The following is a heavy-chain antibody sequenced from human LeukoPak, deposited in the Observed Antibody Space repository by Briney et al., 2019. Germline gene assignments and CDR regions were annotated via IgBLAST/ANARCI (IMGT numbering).Heavy chain of an antibody. J-gene: IGHJ4*02. V-gene: IGHV5-51*01. CDR1: GCSFTTYW. CDR2: IYPADSTA. Sequence: GESLKISCKASGCSFTTYWIGWVRQVPGKGLEWVGIIYPADSTAKYSPSFQGQVTISVDKSISTAYLQWSRLKASDTAMYYCARVYYYDSSAQGGFDYWGQGTLVTVSS. CDR3: ARVYYYDSSAQGGFDY. D-gene: IGHD3-22*01.